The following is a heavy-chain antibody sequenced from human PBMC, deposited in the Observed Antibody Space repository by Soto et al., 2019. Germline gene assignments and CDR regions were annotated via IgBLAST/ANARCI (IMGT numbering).Heavy chain of an antibody. D-gene: IGHD3-22*01. J-gene: IGHJ6*02. CDR3: ARFLLLLSSGYYQQRDYYYYGMDV. V-gene: IGHV4-30-2*01. CDR2: IYHSGST. CDR1: GGSISSGGYS. Sequence: SETLSLTCAVSGGSISSGGYSWSWIRQPPGKGLEWIGYIYHSGSTYYNPSLKSRVTISVDRSKNHFSLKLSSVTAADTALYYCARFLLLLSSGYYQQRDYYYYGMDVWGQGTTVTVSS.